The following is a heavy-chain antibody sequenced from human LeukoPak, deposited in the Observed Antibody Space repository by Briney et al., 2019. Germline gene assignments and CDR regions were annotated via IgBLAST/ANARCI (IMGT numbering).Heavy chain of an antibody. CDR3: ARDRNYGGNLYYYYGMDV. V-gene: IGHV3-33*01. J-gene: IGHJ6*02. CDR1: GFTFSSYG. Sequence: PGGSLRLSCAASGFTFSSYGMHWVRQAPGKGLEWVAVIWYDGSNKYYADSVKGRFTISRDNSKNTLYLQMNSLRAEDTAVYYCARDRNYGGNLYYYYGMDVWGQGTTVTVSS. CDR2: IWYDGSNK. D-gene: IGHD4-23*01.